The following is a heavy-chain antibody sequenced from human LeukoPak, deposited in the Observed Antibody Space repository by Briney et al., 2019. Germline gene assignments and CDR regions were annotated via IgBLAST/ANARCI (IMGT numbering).Heavy chain of an antibody. CDR3: ARGGGLYYYYYYMDV. Sequence: GGSLRLSCAASGFTFSTYWMHWVRQAPGEGLVWVSRINSDGSNTSYADSVKGRFTISRDNAKNTLYLQMNSLRAEDTAVYYCARGGGLYYYYYYMDVWGKGTTVTVSS. CDR1: GFTFSTYW. V-gene: IGHV3-74*01. D-gene: IGHD3/OR15-3a*01. J-gene: IGHJ6*03. CDR2: INSDGSNT.